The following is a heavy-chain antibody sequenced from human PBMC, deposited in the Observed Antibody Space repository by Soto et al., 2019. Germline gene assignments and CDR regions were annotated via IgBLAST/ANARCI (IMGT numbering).Heavy chain of an antibody. CDR1: GYTFTSYN. D-gene: IGHD3-16*01. CDR3: ARDPGGGITVE. J-gene: IGHJ4*02. V-gene: IGHV1-18*01. CDR2: ISGHNGNR. Sequence: QVQLVQSGAEVKKPGASVKVSCKASGYTFTSYNIAWVRQAPGQGLEWMGWISGHNGNRKYAEKLQGRVTMTTDTSKNTAYMDLRSLRSDDTAVYYCARDPGGGITVEWGQGTLVTVSS.